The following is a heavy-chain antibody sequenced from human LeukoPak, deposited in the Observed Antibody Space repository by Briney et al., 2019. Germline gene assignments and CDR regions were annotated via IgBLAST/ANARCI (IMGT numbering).Heavy chain of an antibody. CDR3: ARDPAKVGTTDRLTEDY. D-gene: IGHD1-14*01. CDR1: GGTFSSYA. CDR2: IIPIFGTA. J-gene: IGHJ4*02. Sequence: SVKVSCKASGGTFSSYAISWVRQAPGQGLEWMGGIIPIFGTANYAQKFQGRVTITTDESTSTAYMELSSLRSEDTAVYYCARDPAKVGTTDRLTEDYWGQGTLVTVSS. V-gene: IGHV1-69*05.